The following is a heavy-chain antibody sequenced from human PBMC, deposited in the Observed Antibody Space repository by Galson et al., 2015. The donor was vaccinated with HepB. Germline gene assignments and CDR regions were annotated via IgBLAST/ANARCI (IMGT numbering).Heavy chain of an antibody. CDR3: ARGLSAWDVFDS. D-gene: IGHD1-26*01. CDR2: IYYSGST. Sequence: ETLSLTCSVSGGSITSHYWDWIRQPPGKRLEWIGNIYYSGSTNDNPSLKSRVFISVDTSKNQFSLELNSVTAADTAVYFCARGLSAWDVFDSWSQGTLVTVSS. CDR1: GGSITSHY. V-gene: IGHV4-59*11. J-gene: IGHJ4*02.